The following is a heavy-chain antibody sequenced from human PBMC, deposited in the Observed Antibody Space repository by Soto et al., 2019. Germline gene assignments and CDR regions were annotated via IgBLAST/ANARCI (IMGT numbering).Heavy chain of an antibody. Sequence: PSETLSLTCSVSGGSFSSDSFIWSWVRQFPGKGLEWIGYINYSGPTYYNPSLRSRITMSVDTSKNQFSLNLSSLTAADTAVYYCARDHKWDGMDVWGQGTTVTVSS. D-gene: IGHD1-26*01. V-gene: IGHV4-31*03. CDR3: ARDHKWDGMDV. J-gene: IGHJ6*02. CDR2: INYSGPT. CDR1: GGSFSSDSFI.